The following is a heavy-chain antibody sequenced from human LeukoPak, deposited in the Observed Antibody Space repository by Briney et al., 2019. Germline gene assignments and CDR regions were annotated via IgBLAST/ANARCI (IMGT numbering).Heavy chain of an antibody. J-gene: IGHJ4*02. D-gene: IGHD4/OR15-4a*01. CDR3: ARQVSYGAYVTY. V-gene: IGHV5-51*01. Sequence: GESLKISCKGSGYSFTSYWIAWVRQVPGKGLEWMGIIYPGDSDTRYSPSSQGQVTFSADKSISTAYLQWSSLTASDTAMYYCARQVSYGAYVTYWGQGTLVTVSS. CDR1: GYSFTSYW. CDR2: IYPGDSDT.